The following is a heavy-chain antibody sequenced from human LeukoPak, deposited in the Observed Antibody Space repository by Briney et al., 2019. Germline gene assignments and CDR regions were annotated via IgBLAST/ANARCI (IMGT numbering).Heavy chain of an antibody. CDR3: ARVNCSSTSCRSKFLDY. CDR1: GYTFTNYD. V-gene: IGHV1-8*01. CDR2: MNPNSGNT. J-gene: IGHJ4*02. D-gene: IGHD2-2*01. Sequence: GASVKVSCKASGYTFTNYDINGVRQATGQGLEWMGWMNPNSGNTGYAQKFQDRVTMTRNTSISTAYMELSSLRSEDTAFYYCARVNCSSTSCRSKFLDYWGQGTLVTVSS.